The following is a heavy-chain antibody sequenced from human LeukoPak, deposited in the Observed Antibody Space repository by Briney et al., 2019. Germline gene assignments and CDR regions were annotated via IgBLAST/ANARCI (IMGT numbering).Heavy chain of an antibody. D-gene: IGHD2-2*01. J-gene: IGHJ4*02. Sequence: WASVKVSCKASGYTFTGYYLHWVRQAPGQGLEWMGWINPNSGFTNYAQKFQGRVTMTRDTSISTAYMELSRLRSDDTAVYYCARLADCSSSSCRSLDYWGQGTLVTVSS. CDR1: GYTFTGYY. CDR3: ARLADCSSSSCRSLDY. V-gene: IGHV1-2*02. CDR2: INPNSGFT.